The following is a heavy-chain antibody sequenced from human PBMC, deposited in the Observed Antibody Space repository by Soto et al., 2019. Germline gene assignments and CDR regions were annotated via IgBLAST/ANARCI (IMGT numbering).Heavy chain of an antibody. CDR3: ARDVSPGTSPLYLDAFDI. J-gene: IGHJ3*02. V-gene: IGHV3-7*05. D-gene: IGHD2-8*01. CDR2: IKRDGSEK. Sequence: ESGGGLVQPGGSLRLSCEASGFTFGSYRMSWVRQAPGKGLEWVANIKRDGSEKSYLDSVRGRFTISRDNVGNSLSLQMNSLRVEYSALYYSARDVSPGTSPLYLDAFDIWGQGTMVTVSS. CDR1: GFTFGSYR.